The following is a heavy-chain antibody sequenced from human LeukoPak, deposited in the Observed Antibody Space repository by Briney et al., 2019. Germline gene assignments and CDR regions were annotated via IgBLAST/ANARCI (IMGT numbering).Heavy chain of an antibody. CDR2: IPSDGSYT. D-gene: IGHD3-10*01. Sequence: PGRSLRLSCAASGFNFNSHGMHWVRQAPGKGLEWVALIPSDGSYTYYADSVKGRFTISRDNSKNSLYLQMNSLRTEDTALYYCAKDFGAWGPPYYYGMDVWGQGTTVTVSS. V-gene: IGHV3-30*18. CDR3: AKDFGAWGPPYYYGMDV. J-gene: IGHJ6*02. CDR1: GFNFNSHG.